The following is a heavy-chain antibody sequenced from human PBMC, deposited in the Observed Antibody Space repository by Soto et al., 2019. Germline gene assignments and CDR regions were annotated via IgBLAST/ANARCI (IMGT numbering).Heavy chain of an antibody. J-gene: IGHJ4*02. CDR3: AAAAYSSSSGIDY. CDR1: AFTFTSSA. Sequence: ASVKVSCKASAFTFTSSAVQSVRQARGQRLEWIGWIVVGSGNTNYAQKFQERSTITRDMYTSTAYMGLSSLRSEDTAVYYCAAAAYSSSSGIDYWGQGTLATVSS. D-gene: IGHD6-6*01. V-gene: IGHV1-58*01. CDR2: IVVGSGNT.